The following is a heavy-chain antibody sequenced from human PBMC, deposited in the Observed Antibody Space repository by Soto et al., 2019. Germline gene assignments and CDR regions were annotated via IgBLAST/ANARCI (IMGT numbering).Heavy chain of an antibody. CDR2: ISYDGSNK. J-gene: IGHJ4*02. CDR3: AKGVRSSSWYGYFDY. Sequence: PGGSLRLSCAASGFTFISYGMHWVRQAPGKGLEWVAVISYDGSNKYYADSVKGRFTISRDNSKNTLYLQTNSLRAEDTAVYYCAKGVRSSSWYGYFDYWGQGTLVTVSS. CDR1: GFTFISYG. V-gene: IGHV3-30*18. D-gene: IGHD6-13*01.